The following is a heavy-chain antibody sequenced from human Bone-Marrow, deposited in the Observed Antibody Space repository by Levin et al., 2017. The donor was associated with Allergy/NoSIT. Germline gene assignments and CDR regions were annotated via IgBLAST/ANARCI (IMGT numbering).Heavy chain of an antibody. J-gene: IGHJ6*03. CDR3: ARDAGITMVRGVRSSYYYYMDV. D-gene: IGHD3-10*01. CDR2: INWNGGST. Sequence: GGSLRLSCAASGFTFDDYGMSWVRQAPGKGLEWVSGINWNGGSTGYADSVKGRFTISRDNAKNSLYLQMNSLRAEDTALYYCARDAGITMVRGVRSSYYYYMDVWGKGTTVTVSS. V-gene: IGHV3-20*04. CDR1: GFTFDDYG.